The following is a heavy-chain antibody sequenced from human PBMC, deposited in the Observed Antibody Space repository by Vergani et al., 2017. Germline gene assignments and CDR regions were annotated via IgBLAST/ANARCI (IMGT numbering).Heavy chain of an antibody. J-gene: IGHJ4*02. D-gene: IGHD5-18*01. CDR1: DFISNGYY. Sequence: QVQLQESGPGLVKPSQTLSLICAVFDFISNGYYWGWIRQSPEKGLEWIGCLYASGRTYYSPSLKSRVAISIDTSKNHFSLRLGSVTAADTAVYYWARHLRGYSYGVFDYWGQGREVTVSS. CDR3: ARHLRGYSYGVFDY. CDR2: LYASGRT. V-gene: IGHV4-38-2*01.